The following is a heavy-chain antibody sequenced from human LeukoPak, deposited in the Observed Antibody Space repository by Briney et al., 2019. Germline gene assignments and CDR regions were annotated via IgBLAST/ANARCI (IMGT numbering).Heavy chain of an antibody. Sequence: GGSLRLSCAASGSTFSFYAMHWVRQAPGKGLEYVSAISSNGGSTYYANSVKGRFTISRDNSKNTLYLQMGSLRAEDMAVYYCARAYFDWSYYFDYWGQGTLVTVSS. J-gene: IGHJ4*02. CDR3: ARAYFDWSYYFDY. D-gene: IGHD3-9*01. CDR1: GSTFSFYA. CDR2: ISSNGGST. V-gene: IGHV3-64*01.